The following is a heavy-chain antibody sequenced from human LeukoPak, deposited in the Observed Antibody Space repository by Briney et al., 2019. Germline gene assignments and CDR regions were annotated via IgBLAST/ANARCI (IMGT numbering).Heavy chain of an antibody. CDR2: INPSGGST. J-gene: IGHJ5*02. CDR1: GYTFTSYY. Sequence: ASVKVSCKASGYTFTSYYMHWVRQAPGQGLGWMGIINPSGGSTSYAQKFQGRVTMTTDTSTSTAYMELRSLRSDDTAVYYCARDCSSTSCYDPWGQGTLVTVSS. V-gene: IGHV1-46*01. CDR3: ARDCSSTSCYDP. D-gene: IGHD2-2*01.